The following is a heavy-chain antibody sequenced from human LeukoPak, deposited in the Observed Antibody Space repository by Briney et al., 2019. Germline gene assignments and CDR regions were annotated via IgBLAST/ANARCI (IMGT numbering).Heavy chain of an antibody. V-gene: IGHV3-64*01. D-gene: IGHD2-2*01. CDR2: ISSNGGST. CDR3: ARGYCSSTSCPYYFDY. CDR1: GFTFSSYA. J-gene: IGHJ4*02. Sequence: PGGSLRLSCAASGFTFSSYAMHWVRQAPGKGLEYVSAISSNGGSTYYANSVRGRFTISRDNSKNTLYLQMGSLRAEDMAVYYCARGYCSSTSCPYYFDYWGQGTLVTVS.